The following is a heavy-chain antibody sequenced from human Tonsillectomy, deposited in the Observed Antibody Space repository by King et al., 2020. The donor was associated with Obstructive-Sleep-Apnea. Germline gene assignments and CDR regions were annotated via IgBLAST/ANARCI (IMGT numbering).Heavy chain of an antibody. D-gene: IGHD3-22*01. CDR3: ARDQEYSPSGYFSYYYYGMDV. J-gene: IGHJ6*02. Sequence: QLQESGPGLVKPSETLSLTCTVSGGSISSSSYYWGWIRQPPGKGLEWIGSIYYSGSTYYNPSLKSRVTISVDTSKNQFSLKLSSVTAADTAVYYCARDQEYSPSGYFSYYYYGMDVWGQGTTVTVSS. V-gene: IGHV4-39*07. CDR2: IYYSGST. CDR1: GGSISSSSYY.